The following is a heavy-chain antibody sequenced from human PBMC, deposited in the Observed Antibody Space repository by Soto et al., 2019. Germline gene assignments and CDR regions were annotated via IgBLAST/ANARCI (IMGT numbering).Heavy chain of an antibody. CDR1: GGSVTNSSYY. CDR2: VYYRGRS. V-gene: IGHV4-39*01. CDR3: VSQRTTVPTQAYFDY. J-gene: IGHJ4*02. Sequence: LSLTCTVSGGSVTNSSYYWGWIRQSPGKGLEWIGSVYYRGRSYSKSSVKSRVTIPVDTSKNRFSLSLNSVTASDTAVYFCVSQRTTVPTQAYFDYWGPGALVTVSS. D-gene: IGHD4-17*01.